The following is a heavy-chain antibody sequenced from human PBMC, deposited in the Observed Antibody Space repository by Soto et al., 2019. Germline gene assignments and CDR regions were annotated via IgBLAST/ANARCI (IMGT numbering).Heavy chain of an antibody. J-gene: IGHJ2*01. CDR3: ASLVVPAANPWYFDL. D-gene: IGHD2-2*01. V-gene: IGHV4-34*01. Sequence: QVQLQQWGAGLLKPSETLSLTCAVYGGSFSGYYWSWIRQPPGKGLEWIGEINHSGSTNYNPSLKSRVTISVDTSKNQFSLKLGSVTAADTAVYYCASLVVPAANPWYFDLWGRGTLVTVSS. CDR2: INHSGST. CDR1: GGSFSGYY.